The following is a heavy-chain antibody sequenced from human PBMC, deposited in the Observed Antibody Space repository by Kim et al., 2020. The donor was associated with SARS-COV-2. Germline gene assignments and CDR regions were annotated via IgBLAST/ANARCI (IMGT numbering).Heavy chain of an antibody. CDR3: ARGVPNYDILTGYSRGQNWFDP. Sequence: GGSLRLSCAASGFTFSSYGMHWVRQAPGKGLEWVAVIWYDGSNKYYADSVKGRFTISRDNSKNTLYLQMNSLRAEDTAVYYCARGVPNYDILTGYSRGQNWFDPWGQGTLVTVSS. CDR2: IWYDGSNK. CDR1: GFTFSSYG. V-gene: IGHV3-33*01. J-gene: IGHJ5*02. D-gene: IGHD3-9*01.